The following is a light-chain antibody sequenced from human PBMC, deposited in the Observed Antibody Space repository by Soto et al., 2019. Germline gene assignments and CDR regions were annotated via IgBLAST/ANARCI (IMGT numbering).Light chain of an antibody. Sequence: EIVLTRSPATLSLSPGERATLSCRASQSVNNYLAWYQQKPGQAPRLLIYDASDRATGIPARFSGSGSGTDFTLTISSLEPEDFAVYYCHQRSNWPPSITFGQGTRLESK. CDR3: HQRSNWPPSIT. J-gene: IGKJ5*01. V-gene: IGKV3-11*01. CDR1: QSVNNY. CDR2: DAS.